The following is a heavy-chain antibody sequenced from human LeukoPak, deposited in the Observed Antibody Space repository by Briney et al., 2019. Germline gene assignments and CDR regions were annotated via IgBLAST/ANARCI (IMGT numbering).Heavy chain of an antibody. Sequence: ASVKVSCKASGYTFTSYDINWVRQATGQGLEWMGWMNPNSGNTGYAQKFQGRVTMTTDTSTSTAYMELRSLRSDDTAVYYCARDSYYYGSGSTLFDYWGQGTLVTVSS. D-gene: IGHD3-10*01. V-gene: IGHV1-8*01. CDR1: GYTFTSYD. J-gene: IGHJ4*02. CDR2: MNPNSGNT. CDR3: ARDSYYYGSGSTLFDY.